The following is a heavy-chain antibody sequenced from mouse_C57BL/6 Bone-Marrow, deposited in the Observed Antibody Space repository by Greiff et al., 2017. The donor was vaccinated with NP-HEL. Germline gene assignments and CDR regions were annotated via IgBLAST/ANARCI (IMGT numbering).Heavy chain of an antibody. CDR2: IYPGSGST. CDR1: GYTFTSYW. J-gene: IGHJ3*01. Sequence: QVQLQQPGAELVKPGASVKMSCKASGYTFTSYWITWVKQRPGQGLEWIGDIYPGSGSTTYHEKFKSKATLTVDTSSSTAYMQLSSLTAEDSAVEYGASKPYLAGFAYGGQGTLVTVSA. D-gene: IGHD5-1-1*01. CDR3: ASKPYLAGFAY. V-gene: IGHV1-55*01.